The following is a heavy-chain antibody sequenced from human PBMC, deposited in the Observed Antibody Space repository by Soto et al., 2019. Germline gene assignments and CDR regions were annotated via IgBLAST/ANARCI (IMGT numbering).Heavy chain of an antibody. J-gene: IGHJ5*02. CDR1: GGRVSSYW. CDR2: IDPSDSYT. V-gene: IGHV5-10-1*01. Sequence: GCGGRVSSYWRRWVRQMTGKGLEWMGRIDPSDSYTNYSPSFQGHVTISADKSISTAYLQWSSLKASDTAMYYCARHPGYCSSPYLCGCSAPWRQRTPVPVFS. D-gene: IGHD2-2*01. CDR3: ARHPGYCSSPYLCGCSAP.